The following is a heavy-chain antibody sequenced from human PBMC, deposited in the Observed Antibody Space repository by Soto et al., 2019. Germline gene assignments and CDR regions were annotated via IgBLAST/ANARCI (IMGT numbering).Heavy chain of an antibody. CDR3: AWHTRGSYDL. CDR2: TRDRGHSYAA. CDR1: GFRFSDYY. J-gene: IGHJ5*02. Sequence: EVQLVESGGGLVQPGGSLRLSCAASGFRFSDYYMDWVRQLPGMGLEWVGRTRDRGHSYAAEYAPSVRGRFTSSRHEAEDSKSLQLSSLKSEETAVHYCAWHTRGSYDLWGQGALGTVFS. V-gene: IGHV3-72*01. D-gene: IGHD1-26*01.